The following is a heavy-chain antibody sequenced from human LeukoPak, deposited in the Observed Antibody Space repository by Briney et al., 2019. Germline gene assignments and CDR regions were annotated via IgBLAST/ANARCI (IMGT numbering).Heavy chain of an antibody. CDR3: AGGGWSFDAFDF. CDR2: ISYTGNT. D-gene: IGHD6-19*01. V-gene: IGHV4-39*01. J-gene: IGHJ3*01. CDR1: GGSISSSSYY. Sequence: SETLSLTCTVSGGSISSSSYYWGWIRQPPGKGLEWIGSISYTGNTYYNPSLKSRVTISVDTSKNQFSLKLSSVTAADTAVYFCAGGGWSFDAFDFWGQGTMVTVSS.